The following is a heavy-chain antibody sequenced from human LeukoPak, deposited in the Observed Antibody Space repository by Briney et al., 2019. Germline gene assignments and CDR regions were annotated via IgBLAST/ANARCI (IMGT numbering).Heavy chain of an antibody. V-gene: IGHV1-69*05. Sequence: GASVKVSCKASGGTFSSYAISWVRQAPGQGLEWMGRIIPIFGTANYAQKFQGRVTITTDESTSTAYMELSSLRSEDTAVYYCAREPYSGYDPYYYYYYMDVWGKRTTVTVSS. CDR3: AREPYSGYDPYYYYYYMDV. CDR1: GGTFSSYA. D-gene: IGHD5-12*01. J-gene: IGHJ6*03. CDR2: IIPIFGTA.